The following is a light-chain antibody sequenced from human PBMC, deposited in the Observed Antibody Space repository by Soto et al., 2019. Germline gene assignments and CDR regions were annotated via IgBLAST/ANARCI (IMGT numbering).Light chain of an antibody. J-gene: IGKJ1*01. CDR2: PAS. CDR3: QQLNSYPQT. Sequence: IQLTQSPSSLSASVGDRVTITCRVSQGISSYLAWYQQKPGKAPKLLIYPASTLQSGVPSRFSGSGSGTDFTLTISSLQPEDFATYFCQQLNSYPQTFGQGTKVDIK. CDR1: QGISSY. V-gene: IGKV1-9*01.